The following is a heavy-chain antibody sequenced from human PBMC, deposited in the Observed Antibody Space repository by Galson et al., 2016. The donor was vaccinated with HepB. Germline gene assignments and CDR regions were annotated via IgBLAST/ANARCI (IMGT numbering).Heavy chain of an antibody. Sequence: SVKVSCKASGYTFTGYYMHWVRQAPGQGLEWVGWINPNNGGTYYAPNLLGRVTMTRDPSISTAYMELSRLRFDDTAVYYCASHIVTVPSNWFDPWGQGTLVIVSS. D-gene: IGHD2-21*02. CDR3: ASHIVTVPSNWFDP. J-gene: IGHJ5*02. V-gene: IGHV1-2*02. CDR1: GYTFTGYY. CDR2: INPNNGGT.